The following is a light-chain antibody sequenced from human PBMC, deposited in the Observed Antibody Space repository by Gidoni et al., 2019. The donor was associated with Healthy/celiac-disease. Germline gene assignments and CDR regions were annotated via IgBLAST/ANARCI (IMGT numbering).Light chain of an antibody. CDR3: SSYTSSSTLVV. J-gene: IGLJ2*01. CDR1: SSDVGGYNY. Sequence: QSALPQPASVSGSPGQSITISCTGTSSDVGGYNYVSWYQQHPGKAPKLMIYDVSNRPSGVSNRFSGSKSGNTASLTXSGLQAEDEADYYCSSYTSSSTLVVFGGGTKLTVL. V-gene: IGLV2-14*03. CDR2: DVS.